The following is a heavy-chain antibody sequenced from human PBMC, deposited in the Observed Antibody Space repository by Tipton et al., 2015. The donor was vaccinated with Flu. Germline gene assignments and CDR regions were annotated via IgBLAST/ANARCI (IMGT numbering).Heavy chain of an antibody. J-gene: IGHJ4*02. CDR3: ARSESGAVAKNDF. Sequence: SLRLSCAASGFLFSNCDMNWVRQAPGKGLEWVSYISSSGGTIYYADYVRGRFTISRDNAKNSLYLQMNSLRAEDTAVYYCARSESGAVAKNDFWGQGTLVTVSS. V-gene: IGHV3-48*03. CDR1: GFLFSNCD. D-gene: IGHD6-19*01. CDR2: ISSSGGTI.